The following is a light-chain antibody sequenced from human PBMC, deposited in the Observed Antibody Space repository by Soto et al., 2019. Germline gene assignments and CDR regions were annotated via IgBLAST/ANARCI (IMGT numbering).Light chain of an antibody. CDR1: QVVSSSY. CDR3: QQYDSSPIT. J-gene: IGKJ5*01. Sequence: EIVLTQSPGTLSLSPGERATLSCRASQVVSSSYLAWYQQKPGHAPMLLIYGASSRATGIPDRFSGSGSGIDFTLTISRLEPEDFAVYYCQQYDSSPITFGQGTRLEIK. CDR2: GAS. V-gene: IGKV3-20*01.